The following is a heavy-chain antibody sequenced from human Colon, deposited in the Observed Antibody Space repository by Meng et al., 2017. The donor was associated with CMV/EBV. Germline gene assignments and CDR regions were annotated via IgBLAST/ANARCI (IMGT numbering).Heavy chain of an antibody. Sequence: PVCVMPSGTLVLIVPYSGVSLVGDNWLTWDRHPPGKGLGGIGDFYHSGTTNYNPPPKSRVTISVDKSKNQVSLHLSSVPAAHTAVYFCANTPLGSCLSPLVVIDHWGQGTLVTVSS. CDR2: FYHSGTT. CDR1: GVSLVGDNW. J-gene: IGHJ5*02. CDR3: ANTPLGSCLSPLVVIDH. D-gene: IGHD6-6*01. V-gene: IGHV4-4*02.